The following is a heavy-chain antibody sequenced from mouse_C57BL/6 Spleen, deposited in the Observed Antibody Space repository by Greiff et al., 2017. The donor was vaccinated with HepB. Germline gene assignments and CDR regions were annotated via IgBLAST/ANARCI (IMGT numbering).Heavy chain of an antibody. J-gene: IGHJ1*03. V-gene: IGHV5-17*01. CDR2: ISSGSSTI. D-gene: IGHD1-1*01. CDR1: GFTFSDYG. Sequence: EVMSVESGGGLVKPGGSLKLSCAASGFTFSDYGMHWVRQAPEKGLEWVAYISSGSSTIYYADTVKGRFTIARDNAKNTLFLQMTSLRSEDTAMYYGARGGTTVPYWYFDVWGTGTTVTVSS. CDR3: ARGGTTVPYWYFDV.